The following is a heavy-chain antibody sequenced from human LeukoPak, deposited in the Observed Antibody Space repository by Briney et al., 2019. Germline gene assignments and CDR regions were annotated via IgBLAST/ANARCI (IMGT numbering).Heavy chain of an antibody. CDR1: GGSISSSRHY. CDR2: VYYNGDT. D-gene: IGHD6-19*01. V-gene: IGHV4-39*01. CDR3: ARHKAGADHVEY. Sequence: SETLSLTCSVSGGSISSSRHYWGWIRQPPGKGLEWIVSVYYNGDTYISPSLKSRFTASADTSNNDFSLRLSSVTAADTAVYYCARHKAGADHVEYWGQGSLVTVSS. J-gene: IGHJ4*02.